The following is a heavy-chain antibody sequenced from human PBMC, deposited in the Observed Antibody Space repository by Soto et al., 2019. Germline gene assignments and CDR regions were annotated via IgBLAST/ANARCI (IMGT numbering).Heavy chain of an antibody. Sequence: ASVKVSCKASGYTFPSYAMHWVRQAPGQRLEWMGWINAGNGNTKYSQKFQGRVTITRDTSASTAYMELSSLRSEDTAVYYCARERRFILPHYYYYMDVWGKGTTVTVSS. V-gene: IGHV1-3*01. J-gene: IGHJ6*03. CDR2: INAGNGNT. D-gene: IGHD3-3*01. CDR3: ARERRFILPHYYYYMDV. CDR1: GYTFPSYA.